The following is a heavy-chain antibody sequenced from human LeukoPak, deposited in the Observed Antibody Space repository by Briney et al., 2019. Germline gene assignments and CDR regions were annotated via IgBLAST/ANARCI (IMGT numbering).Heavy chain of an antibody. CDR2: IYYSGST. Sequence: SETLSLTCTVSGGSITTSSYYWGWIRQPPGKGLEWIGIIYYSGSTYYNPSLKGRVTISVDTSKNQFSLKLNSVTAADTAVYYCARFGTSSSRFFDQWGQGTLVTVSS. D-gene: IGHD6-6*01. CDR3: ARFGTSSSRFFDQ. V-gene: IGHV4-39*07. CDR1: GGSITTSSYY. J-gene: IGHJ4*02.